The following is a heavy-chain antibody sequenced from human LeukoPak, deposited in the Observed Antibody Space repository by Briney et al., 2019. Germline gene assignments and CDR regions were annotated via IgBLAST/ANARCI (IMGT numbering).Heavy chain of an antibody. Sequence: PGGSLRLSCAASGFTFSSYGMHWARQAPGKGLEWVAVISYDGSNKYYADSVKGRFTTSRDNSKNTLYLQMNSLRAEDTAVYYCTRRLDDWGQGTLVTVSS. CDR1: GFTFSSYG. D-gene: IGHD3-16*01. CDR3: TRRLDD. J-gene: IGHJ4*02. V-gene: IGHV3-30*03. CDR2: ISYDGSNK.